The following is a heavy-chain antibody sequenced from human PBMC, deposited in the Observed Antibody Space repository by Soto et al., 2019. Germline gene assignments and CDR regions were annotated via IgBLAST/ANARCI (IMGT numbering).Heavy chain of an antibody. CDR1: GGSFSGYY. J-gene: IGHJ4*02. CDR2: INHSGST. Sequence: PSETLSLTCAVYGGSFSGYYWTWIRQPPGTGLEWIGEINHSGSTNYNPSHKSRVTISVDTSKNQFSLKLTSVTAADTAVYDCARDKITGLFDYWGQGTLVTVS. CDR3: ARDKITGLFDY. D-gene: IGHD2-8*02. V-gene: IGHV4-34*01.